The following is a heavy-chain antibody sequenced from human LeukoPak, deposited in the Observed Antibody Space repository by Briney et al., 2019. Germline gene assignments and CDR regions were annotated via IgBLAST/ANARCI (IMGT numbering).Heavy chain of an antibody. D-gene: IGHD3-10*01. CDR3: ARDSRRYYGSDYYFDY. Sequence: GGSLRLSCAASGFTFSTYGMNWVCQAPGKGLEWVSYIGTRVTTTYYADSVKGRFTISRDNAKNSLYLQMYSLRDEDTAVYFCARDSRRYYGSDYYFDYWGLGTLVTVSS. V-gene: IGHV3-48*02. CDR2: IGTRVTTT. J-gene: IGHJ4*02. CDR1: GFTFSTYG.